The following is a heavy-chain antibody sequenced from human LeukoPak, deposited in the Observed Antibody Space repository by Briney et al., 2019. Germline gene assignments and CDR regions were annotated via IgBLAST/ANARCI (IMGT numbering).Heavy chain of an antibody. CDR1: GFTFSSYG. Sequence: GGSLRLSCAASGFTFSSYGMHWVRQAPGKRLEWVAFIRYDGSNKYYADSVKGRFTISRDNSKNTLYLQMNSLRAEDTAVYYCARDRGSSIAALIAIWGQGTLVTVSS. D-gene: IGHD6-6*01. CDR3: ARDRGSSIAALIAI. J-gene: IGHJ4*02. V-gene: IGHV3-30*02. CDR2: IRYDGSNK.